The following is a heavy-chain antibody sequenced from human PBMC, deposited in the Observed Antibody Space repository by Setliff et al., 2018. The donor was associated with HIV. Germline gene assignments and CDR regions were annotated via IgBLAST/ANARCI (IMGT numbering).Heavy chain of an antibody. CDR1: GGSISSSSHS. J-gene: IGHJ5*02. CDR2: IYYSGST. D-gene: IGHD2-15*01. CDR3: ARAPFRGGSFGWFDP. V-gene: IGHV4-39*07. Sequence: PSETLSLTCTVSGGSISSSSHSWGWVRQPPGKGLEWIGHIYYSGSTFNNPSLRSRATISFDTSKNQFSLNLTSVTAADTAVYYCARAPFRGGSFGWFDPWGQGTLVTVSS.